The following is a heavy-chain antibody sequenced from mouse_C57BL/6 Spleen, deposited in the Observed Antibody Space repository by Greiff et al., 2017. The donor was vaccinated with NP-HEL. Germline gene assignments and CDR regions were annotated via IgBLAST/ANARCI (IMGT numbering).Heavy chain of an antibody. CDR3: AREGLLRWYFDV. CDR2: INYDGSST. J-gene: IGHJ1*03. CDR1: GFTFSDYY. Sequence: DVMLLESEGGLVQPGSSMKLSCTASGFTFSDYYMAWVRQVPEKGLEWVANINYDGSSTYYLDSLKSRFIISRDNAKNILYLQMSSLKSEDTATYYCAREGLLRWYFDVWGTGTTVTVSS. D-gene: IGHD1-1*01. V-gene: IGHV5-16*01.